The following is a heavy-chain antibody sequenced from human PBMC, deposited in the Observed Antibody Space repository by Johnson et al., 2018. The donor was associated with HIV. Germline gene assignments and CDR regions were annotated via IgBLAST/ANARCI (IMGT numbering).Heavy chain of an antibody. CDR1: GFTFSSYW. CDR3: AREYYGSGSDAFDI. D-gene: IGHD3-10*01. V-gene: IGHV3-7*01. CDR2: IKQDGSEK. J-gene: IGHJ3*02. Sequence: SLRLSCAASGFTFSSYWMSWVRQAPGKGLEWVANIKQDGSEKYYVDSVKGRFTISRDNAKNSLYLQMNSLRAEDTAVYYCAREYYGSGSDAFDIWGQGTMVTVSS.